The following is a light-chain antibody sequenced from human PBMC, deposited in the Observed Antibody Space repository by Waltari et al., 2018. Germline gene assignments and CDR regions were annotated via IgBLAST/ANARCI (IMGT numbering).Light chain of an antibody. V-gene: IGLV1-44*01. CDR1: NANLGSNT. CDR2: NNN. CDR3: ASWDDRLNGYV. Sequence: QSVLTQPPSASATPGQRVTISCSGRNANLGSNTLHWYQQLPGTAPKFLIYNNNQRPSGVPARFSGSKSGTSAFLAISGLQSEDEADYYCASWDDRLNGYVLGTGTKVTAL. J-gene: IGLJ1*01.